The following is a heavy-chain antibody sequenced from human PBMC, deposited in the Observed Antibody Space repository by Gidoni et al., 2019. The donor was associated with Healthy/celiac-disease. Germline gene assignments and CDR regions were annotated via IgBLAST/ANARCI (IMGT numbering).Heavy chain of an antibody. CDR1: GGSFSGYY. V-gene: IGHV4-34*01. J-gene: IGHJ3*02. D-gene: IGHD4-17*01. Sequence: QVQLQQWGAGLLTPSEPLSITCAVYGGSFSGYYWRWIRQPPGKGLEWIGKNNHSGSTNYNPSLKSRVTISVDTSKNQFSLKLSSVTAADTAVYYCAREPYDRYGDYEQGHDAFDIWGQGTMVTVSS. CDR3: AREPYDRYGDYEQGHDAFDI. CDR2: NNHSGST.